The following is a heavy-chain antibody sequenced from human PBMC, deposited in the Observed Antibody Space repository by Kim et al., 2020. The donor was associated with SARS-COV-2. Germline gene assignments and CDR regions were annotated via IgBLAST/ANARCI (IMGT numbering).Heavy chain of an antibody. CDR1: GFTFSNAW. Sequence: GGSLRLSCAASGFTFSNAWMSWVRQAPGKGLEWVGRIKSKTDGGTTDYAAPVKGRFTISRDDSKNTLYLQMNSLKTEDTAVYYCTPCWGGSYYHYWGQGTLVTVSS. J-gene: IGHJ4*02. CDR3: TPCWGGSYYHY. V-gene: IGHV3-15*01. CDR2: IKSKTDGGTT. D-gene: IGHD1-26*01.